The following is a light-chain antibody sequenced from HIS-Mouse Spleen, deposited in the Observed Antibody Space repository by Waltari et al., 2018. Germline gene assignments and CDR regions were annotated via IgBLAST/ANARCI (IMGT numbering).Light chain of an antibody. CDR3: YSTDSSGNHRV. Sequence: SYELTQPPSVSVSPGQTARITCSGDALPQQYAYWYQQKSGQAPVLVIYEDSKRPSGIHERFSGSSSGTMATLTISGAQVEDEADYYCYSTDSSGNHRVFGGGTKLTVL. J-gene: IGLJ2*01. CDR1: ALPQQY. V-gene: IGLV3-10*01. CDR2: EDS.